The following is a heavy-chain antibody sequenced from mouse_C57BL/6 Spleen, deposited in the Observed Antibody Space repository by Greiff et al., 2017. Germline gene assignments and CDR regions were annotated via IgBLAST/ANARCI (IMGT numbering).Heavy chain of an antibody. CDR3: ARGGYYGSMDY. Sequence: QVQLQQPGTELVKPGASMKLSYWMHWVKQRPGQGLEWIGNINPSNGGTNYNEKFKSKATLTVDKSSSTAYMQLSSLTSEDSAVYYCARGGYYGSMDYWGQGTSVTVSS. CDR1: W. V-gene: IGHV1-53*01. J-gene: IGHJ4*01. CDR2: INPSNGGT. D-gene: IGHD1-1*01.